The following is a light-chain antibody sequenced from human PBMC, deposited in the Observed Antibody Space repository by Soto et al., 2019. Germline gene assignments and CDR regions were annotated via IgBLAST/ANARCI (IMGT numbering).Light chain of an antibody. CDR1: SSNIGAGYD. Sequence: QSVLTQPPSMSGAPGQGVTISCTGSSSNIGAGYDVHWYQQVPGTAPKLLIYGNTNRPSGVPDRFSASKSGTSASLAISGLQAEDEADYYCAAWHDSLSGVIFGGGTQLTVL. J-gene: IGLJ2*01. CDR3: AAWHDSLSGVI. CDR2: GNT. V-gene: IGLV1-40*01.